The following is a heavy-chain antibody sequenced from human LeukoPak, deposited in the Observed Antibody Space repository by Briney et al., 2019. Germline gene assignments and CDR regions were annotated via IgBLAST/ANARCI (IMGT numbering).Heavy chain of an antibody. CDR3: ARGAGDGYNKGIFEY. J-gene: IGHJ4*02. V-gene: IGHV4-61*02. CDR2: MFTSGST. CDR1: GGPISSGNYY. D-gene: IGHD5-24*01. Sequence: SETLSLTCTVSGGPISSGNYYWSWIRQPAGKGLEWIGRMFTSGSTNYNPSLKSRVTISVATSNNQFSLKLSSVTAADTAVYYCARGAGDGYNKGIFEYWGQGTLVTVSS.